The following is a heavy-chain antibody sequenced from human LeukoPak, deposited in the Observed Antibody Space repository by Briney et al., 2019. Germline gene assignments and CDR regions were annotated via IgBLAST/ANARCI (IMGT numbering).Heavy chain of an antibody. CDR2: ISGSGGST. J-gene: IGHJ4*02. CDR3: ARVMFGTRAFDY. Sequence: GGSLRLSCAASGFTFSSYAMSWVRQAPGKGLEWVSAISGSGGSTYYADSVKGRFTISRDNSKNTLYLQMNSLRAEDTAVYYCARVMFGTRAFDYWGQGTLVTVSS. V-gene: IGHV3-23*01. CDR1: GFTFSSYA. D-gene: IGHD3-10*02.